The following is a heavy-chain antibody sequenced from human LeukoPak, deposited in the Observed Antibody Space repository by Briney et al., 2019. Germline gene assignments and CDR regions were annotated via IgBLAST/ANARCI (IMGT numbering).Heavy chain of an antibody. J-gene: IGHJ4*02. CDR2: INWNGGST. CDR1: GFTFDDYG. V-gene: IGHV3-20*04. CDR3: ARDSTGASGSYYVGN. D-gene: IGHD1-26*01. Sequence: GGSLRLSCAASGFTFDDYGMSWVRQAPGKGLEWVSGINWNGGSTGYADSVKGRFTISRDNAKNSLYLQMNSLRAEDTALYYCARDSTGASGSYYVGNWGQGTLVTVSS.